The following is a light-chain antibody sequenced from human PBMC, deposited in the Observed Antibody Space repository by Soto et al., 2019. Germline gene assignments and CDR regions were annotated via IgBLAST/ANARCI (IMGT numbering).Light chain of an antibody. CDR2: GNT. CDR1: SSNIGAGCD. Sequence: QSVLTQPPSVSGAPGQRVTMSCTGSSSNIGAGCDVHWCQHLPGTAPKLLIYGNTNRPSGVPDRFSGSKSGTSASLAITGLQAEDEADYYCQSYDTSLSGPVVFGGGTQLTVL. V-gene: IGLV1-40*01. J-gene: IGLJ2*01. CDR3: QSYDTSLSGPVV.